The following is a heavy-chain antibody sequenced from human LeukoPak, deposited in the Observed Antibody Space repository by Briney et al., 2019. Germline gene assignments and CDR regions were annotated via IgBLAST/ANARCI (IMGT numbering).Heavy chain of an antibody. V-gene: IGHV3-7*01. J-gene: IGHJ6*02. D-gene: IGHD2-2*02. CDR2: IKQDGSEK. Sequence: GGSLRLSCAASGFTFSSYWMSWVRQAPGKGLEWVAHIKQDGSEKYYVDSVKGRFTISRDNAKNSLYLQMNSLRAEDTAVYYCARENIVVVPAARPYYYGMDVWGQGTTVTVSS. CDR3: ARENIVVVPAARPYYYGMDV. CDR1: GFTFSSYW.